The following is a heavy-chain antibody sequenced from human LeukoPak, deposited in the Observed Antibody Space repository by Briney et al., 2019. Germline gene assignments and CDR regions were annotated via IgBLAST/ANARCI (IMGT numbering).Heavy chain of an antibody. J-gene: IGHJ4*02. V-gene: IGHV4-31*02. CDR3: ARNLGYCSSTSCYGGNNYFDY. CDR2: IYYSGST. CDR1: GFTFSSYA. Sequence: LRLSCAASGFTFSSYAMSWIRQHPGKGLEWIGYIYYSGSTYYNPSLKSRVTISVDTSKNQFSLKLSSVTAADTAVYYCARNLGYCSSTSCYGGNNYFDYWGQGTLVTVSS. D-gene: IGHD2-2*01.